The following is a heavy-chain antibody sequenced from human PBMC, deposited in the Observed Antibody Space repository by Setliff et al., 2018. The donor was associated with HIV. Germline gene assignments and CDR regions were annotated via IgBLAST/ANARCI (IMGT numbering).Heavy chain of an antibody. J-gene: IGHJ5*02. D-gene: IGHD3-3*01. CDR2: IKQDGSEI. Sequence: GSLRLSCAASGFSFSSYWMDWVRQAPGKGLEWVATIKQDGSEIYHVDSVKGRFTISRDNARTSLYLEMSSLRAEDTAVYLCADLWEMGAWGQGTLVTVSS. CDR1: GFSFSSYW. CDR3: ADLWEMGA. V-gene: IGHV3-7*03.